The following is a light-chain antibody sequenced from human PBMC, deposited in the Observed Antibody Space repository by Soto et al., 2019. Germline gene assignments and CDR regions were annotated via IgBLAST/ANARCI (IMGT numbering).Light chain of an antibody. Sequence: EIVLTQSPATLCVSPGERATLSCRASQSVGSNLAWFQQKPGQAPRLLIYGASTRATGVPARFSGSGSGTDFTLTISSLQSEDFAVYYCQQYTNWPPITFGQGTRLEIK. V-gene: IGKV3-15*01. CDR2: GAS. J-gene: IGKJ5*01. CDR3: QQYTNWPPIT. CDR1: QSVGSN.